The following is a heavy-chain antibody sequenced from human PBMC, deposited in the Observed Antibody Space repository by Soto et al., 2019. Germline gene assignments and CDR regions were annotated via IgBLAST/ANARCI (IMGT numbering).Heavy chain of an antibody. Sequence: GVSLRLSCAASGLSLSKYVMSWVRQAPGKGLEWVSAISGNGGSTYYADSVKGRFTISRDNSKNTLYLQMNSLRAEDTAVYYCAKTGYSGYDYLDYWGQGTLVTVS. V-gene: IGHV3-23*01. CDR1: GLSLSKYV. D-gene: IGHD5-12*01. J-gene: IGHJ4*02. CDR3: AKTGYSGYDYLDY. CDR2: ISGNGGST.